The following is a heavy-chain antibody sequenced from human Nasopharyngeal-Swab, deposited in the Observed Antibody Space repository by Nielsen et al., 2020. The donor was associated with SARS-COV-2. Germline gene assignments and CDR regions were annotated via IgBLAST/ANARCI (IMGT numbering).Heavy chain of an antibody. D-gene: IGHD6-13*01. Sequence: SETLSLTCAVYGGSFSGYYWRWLRQPPGKGLEWIGEINHSGSTNYNPSLKSRVTISVDTSKNQFSLKLSSVTAADTAVYYCARLQYSSSWSTLFDYWGQGTLVTVSS. CDR1: GGSFSGYY. V-gene: IGHV4-34*01. CDR2: INHSGST. J-gene: IGHJ4*02. CDR3: ARLQYSSSWSTLFDY.